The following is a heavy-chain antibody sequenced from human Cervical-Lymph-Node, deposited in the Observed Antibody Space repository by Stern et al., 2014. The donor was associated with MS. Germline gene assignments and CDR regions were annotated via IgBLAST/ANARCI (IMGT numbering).Heavy chain of an antibody. J-gene: IGHJ4*02. D-gene: IGHD3-22*01. CDR1: GYTFTAFF. Sequence: VQLVESGTKMQKPGASVKVSCKASGYTFTAFFIHWVRQVPGQGLEWMGRLNPNSDDPTYAQNFQDWVNLTRTTSLGTAYLELSRLTSADTAVYYCAREATRIVVGIDYWGQGTQVTVSS. V-gene: IGHV1-2*04. CDR3: AREATRIVVGIDY. CDR2: LNPNSDDP.